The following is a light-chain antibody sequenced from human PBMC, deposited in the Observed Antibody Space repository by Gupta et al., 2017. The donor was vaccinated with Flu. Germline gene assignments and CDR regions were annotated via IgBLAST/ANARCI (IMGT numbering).Light chain of an antibody. V-gene: IGKV3-15*01. CDR3: QQENNWPFT. CDR2: DAS. Sequence: EIVMTQSPSTLSVSPGDSSTLSCRASQNVTSELAWYQQKPGQARSLLISDASTWGTGFPARFSGSGSWTEFSLTISSLQSEDFAVYYCQQENNWPFTFGQGTKLEI. CDR1: QNVTSE. J-gene: IGKJ2*01.